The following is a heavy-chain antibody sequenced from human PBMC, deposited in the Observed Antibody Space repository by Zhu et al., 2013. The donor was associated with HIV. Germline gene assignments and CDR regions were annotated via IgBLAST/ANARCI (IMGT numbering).Heavy chain of an antibody. CDR2: VSSSGSYT. D-gene: IGHD3-10*01. V-gene: IGHV3-21*01. CDR3: ARVLGYGSGSYPDY. J-gene: IGHJ4*02. CDR1: GFTLSDYS. Sequence: EVQLVESGGGLVKPGGSLRLSCAVSGFTLSDYSMNWVRQAPGKGLEWVSAVSSSGSYTFYAKSVEGRFTVSRDNAENSVYLQMNSLRAEDTAVYYCARVLGYGSGSYPDYWGQGTLVTVSS.